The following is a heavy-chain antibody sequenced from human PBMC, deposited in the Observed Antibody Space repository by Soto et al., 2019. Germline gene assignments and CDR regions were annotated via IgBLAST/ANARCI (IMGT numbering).Heavy chain of an antibody. CDR3: ARALVWNSSSSVVASPDYYYSCMDV. J-gene: IGHJ6*02. Sequence: ASVKVSCKASGYTFTGYYMHWVRQAPGQGLEWMGWINPNSGGTNYAQKFQGWVTMTRDTSISTAYMGLSRLRSDDTAVYYCARALVWNSSSSVVASPDYYYSCMDVWGQGTTVTVS. V-gene: IGHV1-2*04. D-gene: IGHD6-6*01. CDR2: INPNSGGT. CDR1: GYTFTGYY.